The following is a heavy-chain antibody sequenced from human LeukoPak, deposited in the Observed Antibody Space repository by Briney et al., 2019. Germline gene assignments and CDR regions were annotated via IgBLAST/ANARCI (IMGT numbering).Heavy chain of an antibody. CDR1: GYTFTSYG. CDR2: INPNSGGT. CDR3: AKSSGSYYNLQHFDY. V-gene: IGHV1-2*02. Sequence: GASVKVSCKASGYTFTSYGISWVRQAPGQGLEWMGWINPNSGGTNYAQKFQGRVTMTRDTSISTAYMELSRLRSDDTAVYYCAKSSGSYYNLQHFDYWGQGTLVTVSS. J-gene: IGHJ4*02. D-gene: IGHD3-10*01.